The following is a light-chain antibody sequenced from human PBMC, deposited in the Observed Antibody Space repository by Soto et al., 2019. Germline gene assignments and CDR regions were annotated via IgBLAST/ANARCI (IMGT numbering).Light chain of an antibody. CDR2: GAS. CDR3: QQYGSSLWG. V-gene: IGKV3-20*01. J-gene: IGKJ1*01. CDR1: QSVSSSY. Sequence: EIVLTHSPGTLSLSPGERSTLSCRASQSVSSSYLAWYQQKPGQAPRLLIYGASSRATCIPDRFSGSGSGTDFTLTISRLEHEDFAVYYCQQYGSSLWGFGQGTKVEIK.